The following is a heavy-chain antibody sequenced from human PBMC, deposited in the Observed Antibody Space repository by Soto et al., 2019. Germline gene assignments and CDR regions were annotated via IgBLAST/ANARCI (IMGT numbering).Heavy chain of an antibody. CDR3: ARGYSFDF. CDR1: GYTFTSYA. CDR2: INAGNGTT. Sequence: NPRASVTVSCKASGYTFTSYAMHWVRQTPGQRVEWMGWINAGNGTTKYTQKFKGRVTITRYTSASTGYMELCSLRSEDTAVYCCARGYSFDFWGQGTLVTVSS. J-gene: IGHJ4*02. V-gene: IGHV1-3*01. D-gene: IGHD1-20*01.